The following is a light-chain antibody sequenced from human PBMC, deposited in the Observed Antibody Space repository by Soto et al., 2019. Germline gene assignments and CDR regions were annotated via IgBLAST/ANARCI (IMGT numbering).Light chain of an antibody. CDR3: QQYNNWPRT. J-gene: IGKJ1*01. CDR2: GAS. CDR1: QSVFNN. V-gene: IGKV3D-15*01. Sequence: EIVLTQSPGTLSLSPGEGASLSCRASQSVFNNHIGWYQQKPGQAPRRLIFGASFRATGIPDRFSGSGSGTEFTLTISSLQSEDFAVYYCQQYNNWPRTFGQGTKVDIK.